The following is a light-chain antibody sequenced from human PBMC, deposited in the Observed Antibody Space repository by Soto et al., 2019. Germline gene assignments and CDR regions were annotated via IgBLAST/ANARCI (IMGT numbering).Light chain of an antibody. CDR2: SDN. Sequence: VLTQPPSVSGAPGQRVTISCTGNAANIGAGYAVHWYQQLPGTAPKLLIYSDNSRPSGVPDRFSGSRSGTSASLAITGLRAEDESYYYCQSYDISLSAYVFGTGTKVTVL. J-gene: IGLJ1*01. CDR3: QSYDISLSAYV. CDR1: AANIGAGYA. V-gene: IGLV1-40*01.